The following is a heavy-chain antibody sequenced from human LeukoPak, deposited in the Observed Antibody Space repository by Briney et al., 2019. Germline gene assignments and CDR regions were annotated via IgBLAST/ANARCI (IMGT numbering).Heavy chain of an antibody. D-gene: IGHD6-13*01. Sequence: PGGSLRLSCAASGFTFSSYAMHWVRQAPGKGLEWVAVISYDGSNKYYADSVKGRFTISRDNSNNTLNLQMNSLTSDDTAVYYCASASGGAATGFYFDLWGQGTLVTVSS. CDR3: ASASGGAATGFYFDL. CDR2: ISYDGSNK. CDR1: GFTFSSYA. J-gene: IGHJ4*02. V-gene: IGHV3-30-3*01.